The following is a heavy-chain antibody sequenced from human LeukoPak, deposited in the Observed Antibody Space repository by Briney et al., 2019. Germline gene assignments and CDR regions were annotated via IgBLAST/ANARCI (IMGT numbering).Heavy chain of an antibody. Sequence: PGGSLRLSCAASGFTFSSYEMNWVRQAPGKGLEWVSYISSSGSTIYYADSVKGRFTISRDNAKNSLYLQMNSLRAEDTAVYYCARDFSYYDSSGYYSDAFDIWGQGTMVTVSS. D-gene: IGHD3-22*01. J-gene: IGHJ3*02. V-gene: IGHV3-48*03. CDR2: ISSSGSTI. CDR3: ARDFSYYDSSGYYSDAFDI. CDR1: GFTFSSYE.